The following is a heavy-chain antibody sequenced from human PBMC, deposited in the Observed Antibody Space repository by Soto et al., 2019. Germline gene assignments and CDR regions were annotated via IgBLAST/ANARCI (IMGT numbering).Heavy chain of an antibody. D-gene: IGHD6-19*01. V-gene: IGHV3-23*01. CDR1: GFTFSSYA. CDR2: ISGSGGST. J-gene: IGHJ2*01. Sequence: ELQLLESGGGLVQPGGSLRLSCAASGFTFSSYAMSWVRQAPGKGLEWVSAISGSGGSTYYADSVKGRFTISRDNSKNTLYLQMNSLRAEDTAVYYCAKDPVVTAVAGTNWYFDLWGRGTLVTVSS. CDR3: AKDPVVTAVAGTNWYFDL.